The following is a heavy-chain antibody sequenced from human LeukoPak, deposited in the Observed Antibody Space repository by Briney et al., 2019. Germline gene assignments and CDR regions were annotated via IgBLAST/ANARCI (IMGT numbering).Heavy chain of an antibody. CDR3: ARERPHDAFDI. Sequence: GESLKISCKGSGYRFTNYWIAWVRQMPGKGLDWMGIIYPGDSDTRYSPSFQGQVTISADKSISTAYLQWSSLKASDTAMYYCARERPHDAFDIWGQGTMVTVSP. CDR1: GYRFTNYW. J-gene: IGHJ3*02. CDR2: IYPGDSDT. V-gene: IGHV5-51*01.